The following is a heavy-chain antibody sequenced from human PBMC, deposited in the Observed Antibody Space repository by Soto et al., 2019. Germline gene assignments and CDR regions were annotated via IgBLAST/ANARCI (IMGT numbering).Heavy chain of an antibody. CDR2: INGGGIST. J-gene: IGHJ4*02. CDR1: GFTFRNYA. D-gene: IGHD3-3*01. Sequence: GGSLRLSCAASGFTFRNYAMSWVRQTPEKGLEWVSAINGGGISTYYADSVKGRFTISRDHSKNTLYLQMNSLRTEDTAVYYCARALDFWSAYFDYWGQGSLVTVSS. CDR3: ARALDFWSAYFDY. V-gene: IGHV3-23*01.